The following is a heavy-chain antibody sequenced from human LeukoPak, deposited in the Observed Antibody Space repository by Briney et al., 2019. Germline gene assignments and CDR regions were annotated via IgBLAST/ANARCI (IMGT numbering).Heavy chain of an antibody. V-gene: IGHV1-69*01. CDR2: IIPIFGTA. J-gene: IGHJ5*02. CDR3: ARVRVLVRGVIYNWFDP. Sequence: GASVKVSCKASGGTFSSYAISWVRQAPGQGLEWMGGIIPIFGTANYAQKFQGRVTITADESTSTAYMELSSLRSEDTAVYYCARVRVLVRGVIYNWFDPWGQGTLVTVSS. D-gene: IGHD3-10*01. CDR1: GGTFSSYA.